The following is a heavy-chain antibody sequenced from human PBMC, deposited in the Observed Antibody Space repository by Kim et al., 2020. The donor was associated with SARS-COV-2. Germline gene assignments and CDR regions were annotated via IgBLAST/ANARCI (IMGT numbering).Heavy chain of an antibody. CDR3: AISIYDYVWGGYRDYYYYGMDD. D-gene: IGHD3-16*02. Sequence: SETLSLTCTVSGGSISSSSYYWGWIRQPPGKGLEWIGSIYYSGSTYYNPSLKSRVTISVDTSKNQFSLKLSSVTAADTAVYYCAISIYDYVWGGYRDYYYYGMDDWGEGTTVTVSS. CDR1: GGSISSSSYY. V-gene: IGHV4-39*01. CDR2: IYYSGST. J-gene: IGHJ6*02.